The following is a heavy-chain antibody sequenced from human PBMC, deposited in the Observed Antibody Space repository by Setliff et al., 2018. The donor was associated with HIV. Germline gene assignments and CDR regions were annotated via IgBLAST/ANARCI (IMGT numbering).Heavy chain of an antibody. CDR2: IFYSGST. CDR1: GGSITSSTYY. J-gene: IGHJ4*02. CDR3: ARDHKYYYDSSGLDY. Sequence: SETLSLTCTVSGGSITSSTYYWDWIRQPPGKGLEWIGSIFYSGSTYYNPSVKSRVTISIDTSKNQFSLRLCSVTAADTAVYYCARDHKYYYDSSGLDYWGQGTLVTVSS. D-gene: IGHD3-22*01. V-gene: IGHV4-39*07.